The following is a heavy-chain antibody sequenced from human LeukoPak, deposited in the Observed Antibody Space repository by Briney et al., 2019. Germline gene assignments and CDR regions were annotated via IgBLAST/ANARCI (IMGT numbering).Heavy chain of an antibody. D-gene: IGHD2-2*01. V-gene: IGHV3-48*01. CDR1: GFTFSSYN. J-gene: IGHJ6*04. Sequence: PGGSLRLSCAASGFTFSSYNINWVRQAPGKGLEWVSYISSSSGIIYYADSVTGRFTISRDNAKNSLYLQMNILRAEDTAVYYCARDLTVPTSMDVWGKGTTVTVSS. CDR3: ARDLTVPTSMDV. CDR2: ISSSSGII.